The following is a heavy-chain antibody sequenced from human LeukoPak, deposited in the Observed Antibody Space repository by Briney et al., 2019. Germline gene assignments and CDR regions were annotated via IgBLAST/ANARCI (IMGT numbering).Heavy chain of an antibody. J-gene: IGHJ4*02. CDR3: ARGEVVRGVTD. V-gene: IGHV3-74*01. Sequence: PGGSLRLSCAASGFTFSSYWMHWVRQAPGKGRVWVSRINSDGSSTSYADSVKGRFTISRDNAKNTLYLQMNSLRAEDTAVYYCARGEVVRGVTDWGQGTLVSVSS. CDR2: INSDGSST. D-gene: IGHD3-10*01. CDR1: GFTFSSYW.